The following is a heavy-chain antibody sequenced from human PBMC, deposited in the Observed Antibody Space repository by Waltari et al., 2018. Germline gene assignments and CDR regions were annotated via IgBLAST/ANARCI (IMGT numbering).Heavy chain of an antibody. D-gene: IGHD1-26*01. CDR3: ARDAQWELRYYMDV. CDR2: MSSRGSYI. CDR1: GFTFSSYS. J-gene: IGHJ6*03. Sequence: EVQLVESGGGLVKPGGSLRLSCAASGFTFSSYSMNWVRQAPGKGLEWVSSMSSRGSYIYYADSVKGRFTISRDNAKNSLYLQMNSLRAEDTAVYYCARDAQWELRYYMDVWGKGTTVTISS. V-gene: IGHV3-21*01.